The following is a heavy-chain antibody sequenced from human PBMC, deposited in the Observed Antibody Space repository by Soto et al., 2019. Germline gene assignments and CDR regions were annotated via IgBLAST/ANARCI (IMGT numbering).Heavy chain of an antibody. CDR2: IKQDGSDK. CDR1: GFTFSTHW. Sequence: EVQLVESGGALVLPWGSLRLSCAASGFTFSTHWMTWVRQAPGKALEWVANIKQDGSDKYYMDSVKGRFTISRDNAKNSLYLQMNNLRVEDTAVYYCARVQVTIFGVDYYYYMDVWGKGTTVTVSS. D-gene: IGHD3-3*01. CDR3: ARVQVTIFGVDYYYYMDV. J-gene: IGHJ6*03. V-gene: IGHV3-7*01.